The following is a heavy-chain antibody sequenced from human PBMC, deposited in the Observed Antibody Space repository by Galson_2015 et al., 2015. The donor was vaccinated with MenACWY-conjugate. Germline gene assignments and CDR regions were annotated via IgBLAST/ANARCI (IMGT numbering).Heavy chain of an antibody. CDR3: SRSPKVVVPAAFFDS. CDR2: INAGNGNT. D-gene: IGHD2-2*01. Sequence: SGAEVKKPGASVKVSCKTSGYTFTTYSIHWVRQAPGQRLEWMGWINAGNGNTKYSQNFQGRVTITRDTSATTAYMELSSLRSEDTAVYYCSRSPKVVVPAAFFDSWGQGTLVTVSS. J-gene: IGHJ4*02. CDR1: GYTFTTYS. V-gene: IGHV1-3*01.